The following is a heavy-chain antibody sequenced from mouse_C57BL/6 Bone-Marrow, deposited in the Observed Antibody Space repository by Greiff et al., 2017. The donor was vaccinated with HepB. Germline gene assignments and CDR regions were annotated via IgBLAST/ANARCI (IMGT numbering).Heavy chain of an antibody. J-gene: IGHJ2*01. Sequence: QVQLKESGPGLVAPSQRLSITCTVSGFSLTSYGVDWVRQPPGKGLEWLGVIWGGGSTNYNSALMSRLSISKDNSTSQVFLNMSSLQTEDTAMYYCAKRYDYDRYFYFDYWGQGTTLTVSS. CDR1: GFSLTSYG. CDR2: IWGGGST. V-gene: IGHV2-9*01. D-gene: IGHD2-4*01. CDR3: AKRYDYDRYFYFDY.